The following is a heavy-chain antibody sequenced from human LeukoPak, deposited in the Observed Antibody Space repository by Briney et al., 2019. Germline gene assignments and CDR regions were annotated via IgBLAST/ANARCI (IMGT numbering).Heavy chain of an antibody. CDR3: ARRAIWGSYRIFDY. V-gene: IGHV4-39*01. CDR1: GGSISSSSYY. D-gene: IGHD3-16*02. Sequence: NPSQTLSLTCTVSGGSISSSSYYWGWIRQPPGKGLEWIGSIYYSGSTYYNPSLKSRVTISVDTSKNQFSLKLSSVTAADTAVYYCARRAIWGSYRIFDYWGQGTLVTVSS. CDR2: IYYSGST. J-gene: IGHJ4*02.